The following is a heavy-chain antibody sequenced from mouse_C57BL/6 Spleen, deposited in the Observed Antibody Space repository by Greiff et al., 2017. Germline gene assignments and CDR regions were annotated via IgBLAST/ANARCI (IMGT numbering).Heavy chain of an antibody. CDR1: GFTFSSYA. Sequence: EVKLMESGGGLVKPGGSLKLSCAASGFTFSSYAMSWVRQTPEKRLEWVATISDGGSYTYYPDTVKGRFTNSRDNAKNNLYLQMSNLKSEDTAMYYYARLFPHGYWGQGTLVTASA. J-gene: IGHJ3*02. CDR2: ISDGGSYT. D-gene: IGHD1-1*01. CDR3: ARLFPHGY. V-gene: IGHV5-4*03.